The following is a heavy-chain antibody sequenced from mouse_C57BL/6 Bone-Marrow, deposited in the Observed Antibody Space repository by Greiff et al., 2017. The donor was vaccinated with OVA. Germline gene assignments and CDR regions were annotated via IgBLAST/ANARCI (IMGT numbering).Heavy chain of an antibody. V-gene: IGHV6-6*01. Sequence: EVQRVESGGGLVQPGGSMKLSCAASGFTFSDAWMDWVRQSPEKGLEWVAEIRNKANNHATYYAESVKGRFTISRDASTSIVYLQMTSLRAEDTGIYYGTPSYYGSLRFAYWGQGTLVTVSA. CDR3: TPSYYGSLRFAY. J-gene: IGHJ3*01. CDR2: IRNKANNHAT. D-gene: IGHD1-1*01. CDR1: GFTFSDAW.